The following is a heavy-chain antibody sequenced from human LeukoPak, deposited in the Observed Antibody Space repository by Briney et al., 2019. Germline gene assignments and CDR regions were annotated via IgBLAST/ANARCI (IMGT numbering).Heavy chain of an antibody. J-gene: IGHJ4*02. V-gene: IGHV4-30-4*08. CDR2: IYYSGST. CDR3: ARGLGGGYTYFDY. Sequence: PSQTLSLTCTVSGGSISSGDYYWSWIRQPPGKGLEWIGYIYYSGSTYYNPSLKSRVTISVDTSKNQFSLKLSSVTAADTAVYYCARGLGGGYTYFDYWGQGTLVTLSS. CDR1: GGSISSGDYY. D-gene: IGHD5-24*01.